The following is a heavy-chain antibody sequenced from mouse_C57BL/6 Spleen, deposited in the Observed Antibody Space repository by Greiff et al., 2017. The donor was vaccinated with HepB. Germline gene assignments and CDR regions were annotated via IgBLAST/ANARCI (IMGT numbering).Heavy chain of an antibody. J-gene: IGHJ4*01. Sequence: EVQLQQSGPGLVKPSQSLSLSCSVTGYSITSGYYWNWIRQFPGNKLEWMGYISYDGSNNYNPSLKNRISITRDTSKNQFSLKLNSVTTEDPATYYCAILLAMDYWGQGTSVTVSS. CDR3: AILLAMDY. CDR1: GYSITSGYY. V-gene: IGHV3-6*01. CDR2: ISYDGSN.